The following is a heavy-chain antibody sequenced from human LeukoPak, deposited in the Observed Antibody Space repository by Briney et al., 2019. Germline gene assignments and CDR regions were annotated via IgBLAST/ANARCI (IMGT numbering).Heavy chain of an antibody. CDR2: ISGSGGST. J-gene: IGHJ3*02. CDR3: AKPRTTTRITMIVVVNAFDI. D-gene: IGHD3-22*01. V-gene: IGHV3-23*01. Sequence: PGGSLRLSCAASGFTFSSYAMSWVRQAPGKGLEWVSAISGSGGSTYYADSVKGRFTISRDNSKNALYLQMNSLRAEDTAVYYCAKPRTTTRITMIVVVNAFDIWGQGTMVTVSS. CDR1: GFTFSSYA.